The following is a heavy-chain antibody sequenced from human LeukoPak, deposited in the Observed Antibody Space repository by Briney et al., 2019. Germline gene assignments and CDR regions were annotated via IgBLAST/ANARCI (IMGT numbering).Heavy chain of an antibody. J-gene: IGHJ4*02. CDR3: ARGPFSGSTYHPNYFDY. V-gene: IGHV1-46*01. Sequence: ASVKVSCKASGYTFISYYMHWVRQAPGQGLEWLAIINPRDGSTTYAQDFQARVTMTRDTSTSTVYMELSSLRSEDTAVYFRARGPFSGSTYHPNYFDYWGQGTLVTVSS. D-gene: IGHD1-26*01. CDR2: INPRDGST. CDR1: GYTFISYY.